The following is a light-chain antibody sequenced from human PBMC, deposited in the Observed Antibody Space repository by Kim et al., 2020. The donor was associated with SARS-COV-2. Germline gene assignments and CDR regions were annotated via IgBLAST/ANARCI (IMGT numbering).Light chain of an antibody. V-gene: IGKV3-11*01. CDR3: QQRRNWPIA. CDR2: HAS. J-gene: IGKJ5*01. Sequence: EIVLTQSPAPLSLSPGERATLSCRASQNIGIYLAWYQQKPGQTPSLLIYHASNRATGIPARFRGSGSGTDFTLTITGLGPEDLAVYYCQQRRNWPIAVGRGTRLEI. CDR1: QNIGIY.